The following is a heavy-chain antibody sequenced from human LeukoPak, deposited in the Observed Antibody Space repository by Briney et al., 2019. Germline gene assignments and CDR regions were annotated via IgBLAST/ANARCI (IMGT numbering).Heavy chain of an antibody. CDR1: GGSISSGDYD. D-gene: IGHD3-22*01. J-gene: IGHJ5*02. V-gene: IGHV4-30-4*01. CDR3: AREPPADASSGYFGWFDP. Sequence: PSETLSLTCTVSGGSISSGDYDWSWIRQPPGKGLEWFGYIYYSGSTYYNPSLKSRVTISVDTSKNQFSLKLSSVTAADTAVYYCAREPPADASSGYFGWFDPWGQGTLVTVSS. CDR2: IYYSGST.